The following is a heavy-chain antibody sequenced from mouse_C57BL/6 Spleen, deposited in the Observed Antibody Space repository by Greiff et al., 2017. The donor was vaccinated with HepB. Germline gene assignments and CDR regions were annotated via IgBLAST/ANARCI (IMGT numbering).Heavy chain of an antibody. CDR3: ARSYYGSSYRYAMDY. D-gene: IGHD1-1*01. V-gene: IGHV1-69*01. CDR1: GYTFTSYW. Sequence: QVQLQQSGAELVMPGASVKLSCKASGYTFTSYWMHWVKQRPGQGLEWIGEIDPSDSYTNYNQKFKGKSTLTVDKSSSTAYMQLSSLTSEDSAVYYCARSYYGSSYRYAMDYWGQGTSVTVSS. J-gene: IGHJ4*01. CDR2: IDPSDSYT.